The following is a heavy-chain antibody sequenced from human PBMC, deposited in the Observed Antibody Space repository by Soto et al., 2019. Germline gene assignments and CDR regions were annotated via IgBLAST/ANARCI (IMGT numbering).Heavy chain of an antibody. D-gene: IGHD3-3*01. CDR1: GYTFTGYY. CDR3: ARDLSRYYDFWSGNYYYYGMDV. Sequence: ASVKVSCKASGYTFTGYYMHWVRQAPGQGLEGMGWINPNSGGTNYAQKFQGRVTMTRDTSISTAYMELSRLRSDDTAVYYCARDLSRYYDFWSGNYYYYGMDVWGQGTTVTVSS. CDR2: INPNSGGT. V-gene: IGHV1-2*02. J-gene: IGHJ6*02.